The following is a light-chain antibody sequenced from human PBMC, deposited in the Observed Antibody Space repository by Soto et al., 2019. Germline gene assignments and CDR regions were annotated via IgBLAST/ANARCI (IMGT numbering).Light chain of an antibody. CDR1: QSVSSN. CDR3: QQYKDWPPWT. J-gene: IGKJ1*01. V-gene: IGKV3-15*01. CDR2: GAS. Sequence: EIVMTQSPATLSVSLGEGATLSCRARQSVSSNLAWYQQKPGQAPRLLICGASTRATGIPARFSGSGSGTDFTLTISSLQSEDFAVYYCQQYKDWPPWTFGQGTKVDIK.